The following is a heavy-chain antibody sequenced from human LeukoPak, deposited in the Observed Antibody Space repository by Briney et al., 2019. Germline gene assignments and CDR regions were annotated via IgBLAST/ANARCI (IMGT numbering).Heavy chain of an antibody. CDR2: INSNGDST. Sequence: GGSLRLSCSASGFTFGYYAMHWVRQAPGKGLEYVSGINSNGDSTYYADSAKGRFTISRDNSKNTLYLQMNSLRAEDTAVYYCARDLYDSSESAFDIWGQGTMVTVSS. CDR1: GFTFGYYA. V-gene: IGHV3-64*04. CDR3: ARDLYDSSESAFDI. D-gene: IGHD3-22*01. J-gene: IGHJ3*02.